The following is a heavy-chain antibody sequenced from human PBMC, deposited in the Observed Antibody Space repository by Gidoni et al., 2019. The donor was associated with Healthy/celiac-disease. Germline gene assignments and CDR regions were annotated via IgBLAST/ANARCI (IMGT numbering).Heavy chain of an antibody. CDR3: AKDRIFGVVILWEEEANYGMDV. D-gene: IGHD3-3*02. Sequence: QVQLVESGGGVIQPGRSLSLSCAASGFPFSSYGLHWVRQASGQGTGKGLEWVAFIRYDGSNKYYADSVKGRFTISRDNSKNTLYLQMNSLRAEDTAVYYCAKDRIFGVVILWEEEANYGMDVWGQGTTVTVSS. J-gene: IGHJ6*02. CDR1: GFPFSSYG. CDR2: IRYDGSNK. V-gene: IGHV3-30*02.